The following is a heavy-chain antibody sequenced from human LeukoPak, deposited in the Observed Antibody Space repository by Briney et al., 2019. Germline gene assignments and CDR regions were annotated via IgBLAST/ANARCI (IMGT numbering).Heavy chain of an antibody. CDR2: ISSSGSTI. CDR1: GFTFSSYE. Sequence: GSLRLSCAASGFTFSSYEMNWVRQAPGKGLEWVSYISSSGSTIYYADSVKGRFTISRDNAKNSLYLQMNSLRAEDTAVYYCARPYYYDSSGYGGDAFDIWGRGTMVTVSS. V-gene: IGHV3-48*03. J-gene: IGHJ3*02. D-gene: IGHD3-22*01. CDR3: ARPYYYDSSGYGGDAFDI.